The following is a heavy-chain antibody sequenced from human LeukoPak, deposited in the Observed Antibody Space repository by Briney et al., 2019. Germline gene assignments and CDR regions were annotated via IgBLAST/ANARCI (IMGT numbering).Heavy chain of an antibody. CDR1: GGTFXSYA. CDR3: ARSDSSGYRGGYNWFDP. CDR2: XIPIFGTA. J-gene: IGHJ5*02. V-gene: IGHV1-69*01. Sequence: KVSCKASGGTFXSYAXSWVRQAPGQGLEWMGGXIPIFGTANHAQKFQGRVTITADESTSTAYMELSSLRSEDTAVYYCARSDSSGYRGGYNWFDPWGQGTLVTVSS. D-gene: IGHD3-22*01.